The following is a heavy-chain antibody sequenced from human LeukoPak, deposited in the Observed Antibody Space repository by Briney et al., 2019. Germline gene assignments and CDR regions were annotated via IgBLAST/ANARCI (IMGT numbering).Heavy chain of an antibody. CDR1: GYTFTGYF. V-gene: IGHV1-2*02. D-gene: IGHD4-17*01. Sequence: ASVKVSCKAPGYTFTGYFMHWVRQAPGQGLEWTGWINPNSGGTNYAQKFQGRVTMTRDTSISTAYMELSRLRSDDTAVYYCARDAPTVTAGLWGQGTLVTVSS. CDR3: ARDAPTVTAGL. CDR2: INPNSGGT. J-gene: IGHJ4*02.